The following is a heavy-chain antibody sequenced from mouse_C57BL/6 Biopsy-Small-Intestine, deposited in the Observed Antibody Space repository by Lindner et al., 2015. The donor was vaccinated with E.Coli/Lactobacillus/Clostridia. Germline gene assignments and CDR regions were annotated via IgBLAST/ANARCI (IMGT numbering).Heavy chain of an antibody. CDR3: ARRQLRLDAMDY. CDR1: GYAFSSSW. CDR2: IYPGDGDT. J-gene: IGHJ4*01. Sequence: VQLQESGAELVMPGASVRLSCKASGYAFSSSWMNWVKQRPGKGLEWIGRIYPGDGDTNYNGKFKGKATLTVDKSSSTAYMELRSLTSEDTAVYYCARRQLRLDAMDYWGQGTSVTVSS. V-gene: IGHV1-82*01. D-gene: IGHD3-2*02.